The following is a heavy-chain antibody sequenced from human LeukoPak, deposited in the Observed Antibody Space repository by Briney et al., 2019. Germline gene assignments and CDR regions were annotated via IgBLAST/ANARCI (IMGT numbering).Heavy chain of an antibody. Sequence: GASVKVSCKASGYTFTSYDINWVRQATGQGLEWMGWMNPNSGNTGYAQKFQGRVTMTRNTSISTAYMELSSLRSEDTAVYYCARVWSSNILTGYPEGMDVWGQGTTVTVSS. J-gene: IGHJ6*02. D-gene: IGHD3-9*01. CDR1: GYTFTSYD. V-gene: IGHV1-8*01. CDR3: ARVWSSNILTGYPEGMDV. CDR2: MNPNSGNT.